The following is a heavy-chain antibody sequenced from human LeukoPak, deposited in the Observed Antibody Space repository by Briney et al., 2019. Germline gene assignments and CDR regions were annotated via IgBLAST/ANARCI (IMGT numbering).Heavy chain of an antibody. CDR1: GFTFSSYA. D-gene: IGHD3-9*01. Sequence: GGSLRLSCAASGFTFSSYAMHWVRQAPGTGLEWVAVISYDGSNKYYADSVKGRFTISRDNSKNTLYLQMNSLRAEDTAVYYCARDRYYDILTGYLNWFDPWGQGTLVTVSS. V-gene: IGHV3-30-3*01. CDR3: ARDRYYDILTGYLNWFDP. CDR2: ISYDGSNK. J-gene: IGHJ5*02.